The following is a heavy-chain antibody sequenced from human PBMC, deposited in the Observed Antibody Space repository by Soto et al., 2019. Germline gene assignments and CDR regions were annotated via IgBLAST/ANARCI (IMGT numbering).Heavy chain of an antibody. J-gene: IGHJ4*02. V-gene: IGHV2-5*02. CDR3: AHKGSGSRAIDY. CDR2: IYWDDSK. CDR1: GFSLSTSGVG. Sequence: QITLKESGPTLVKPTQTLTLTCTFSGFSLSTSGVGVGWFRQPPGKALEWLAVIYWDDSKTYSPSLKSRLTITKDTSRDQVVLTMTNMEPVDTATYYGAHKGSGSRAIDYWGQGALVTVSS. D-gene: IGHD3-10*01.